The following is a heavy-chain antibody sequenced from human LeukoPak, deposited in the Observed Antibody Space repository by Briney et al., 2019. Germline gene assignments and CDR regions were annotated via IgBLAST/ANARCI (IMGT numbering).Heavy chain of an antibody. V-gene: IGHV3-30*02. CDR1: GFTFSSYA. Sequence: GGSLRLSCAASGFTFSSYAMHWVRQAPGKGLEWAAFIRYDGSNKYYADSVKGRFTVSRDNSKNTLYLQMNSLRAADTAVYYCAKDPTHYRVWDDYDSTVLSYWGQGTLVTVSS. J-gene: IGHJ4*02. CDR2: IRYDGSNK. D-gene: IGHD3-22*01. CDR3: AKDPTHYRVWDDYDSTVLSY.